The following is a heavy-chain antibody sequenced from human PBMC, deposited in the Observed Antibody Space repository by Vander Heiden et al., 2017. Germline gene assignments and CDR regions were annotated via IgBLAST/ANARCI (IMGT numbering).Heavy chain of an antibody. Sequence: QVQLVESGGGVVQPGRSLRLSCAAPGLTLSTYGMHWVRQAPGKGLEWVAVISYDGNNKYYADSVKGRFTISRDNSDSTLYLQMNSLGVEDTAVYYCAKVFNGYVQSSHYFDQWGQGTLVTVSS. D-gene: IGHD2-8*01. J-gene: IGHJ4*02. CDR3: AKVFNGYVQSSHYFDQ. CDR2: ISYDGNNK. V-gene: IGHV3-30*18. CDR1: GLTLSTYG.